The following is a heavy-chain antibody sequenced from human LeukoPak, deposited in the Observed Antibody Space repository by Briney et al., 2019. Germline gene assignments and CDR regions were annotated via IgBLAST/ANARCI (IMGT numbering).Heavy chain of an antibody. CDR2: IKEDGSEI. J-gene: IGHJ4*02. CDR1: GFTFTTYW. CDR3: ARDHDRYCSGGSCSEFDY. D-gene: IGHD2-15*01. Sequence: GGSLRLSCAASGFTFTTYWTSWVRQAPEKGLEWVANIKEDGSEIHYVDSVKGRFTISRDNAENSLYLQMDSLRAEDTAVYYCARDHDRYCSGGSCSEFDYWGQGTLVTVSS. V-gene: IGHV3-7*01.